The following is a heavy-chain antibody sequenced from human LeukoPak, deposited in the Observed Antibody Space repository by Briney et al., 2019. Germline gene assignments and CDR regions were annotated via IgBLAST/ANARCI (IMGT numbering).Heavy chain of an antibody. CDR1: GGSFSGYY. CDR3: ARARQEWLAPSNRYYFDY. Sequence: SETLSLTCAVYGGSFSGYYWSWIRQPPGKGLEWIGEINHSGSTNYNPSLTSRVTISVDTSKNQFSLKLSSVTAADTAVYYCARARQEWLAPSNRYYFDYWGQGTLVTVSS. J-gene: IGHJ4*02. V-gene: IGHV4-34*01. D-gene: IGHD6-19*01. CDR2: INHSGST.